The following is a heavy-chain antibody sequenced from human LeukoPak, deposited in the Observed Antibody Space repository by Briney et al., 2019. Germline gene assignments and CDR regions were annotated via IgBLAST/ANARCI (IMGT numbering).Heavy chain of an antibody. Sequence: GSLRLSCAASGFTFSSYGMHWVRQAPGKGLEWVAVISYDGSNKYYADSVKGRFTISRDNSKNTLYLQMNSLRADDTAVYYCARGSFSSGYPSWGFDYWGQGTLVTVSS. J-gene: IGHJ4*02. CDR3: ARGSFSSGYPSWGFDY. V-gene: IGHV3-30*03. D-gene: IGHD3-3*01. CDR2: ISYDGSNK. CDR1: GFTFSSYG.